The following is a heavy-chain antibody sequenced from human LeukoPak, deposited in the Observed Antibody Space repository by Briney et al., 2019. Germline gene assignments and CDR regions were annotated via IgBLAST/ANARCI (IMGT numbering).Heavy chain of an antibody. Sequence: SETLSLTCTVSGGSISSDYWSWIRQPAGEGLEWIGRVSTRESFNYNPSLKSRVTLSLDTSKNQFSLKLSSVTAADTAVYYCARVCSSTSCYRRGFDPWGQGTLVTVSS. CDR1: GGSISSDY. CDR3: ARVCSSTSCYRRGFDP. D-gene: IGHD2-2*02. V-gene: IGHV4-4*07. J-gene: IGHJ5*02. CDR2: VSTRESF.